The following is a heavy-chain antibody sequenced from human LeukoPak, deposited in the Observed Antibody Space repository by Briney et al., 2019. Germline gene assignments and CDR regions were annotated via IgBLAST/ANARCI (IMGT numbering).Heavy chain of an antibody. J-gene: IGHJ4*02. D-gene: IGHD4-17*01. CDR1: GFTFSGYG. V-gene: IGHV3-33*06. CDR3: AKDTTVTTFYY. CDR2: LWYDGSNK. Sequence: GGSLRLSCAASGFTFSGYGMHWVRQAPGKGLEWVAVLWYDGSNKDYVDSVKGRFTISRDNSKNTLYLQMNSLRAEDTAVYYCAKDTTVTTFYYWGQGTLVTVSS.